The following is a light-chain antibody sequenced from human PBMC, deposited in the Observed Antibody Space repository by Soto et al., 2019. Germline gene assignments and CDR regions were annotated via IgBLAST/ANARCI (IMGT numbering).Light chain of an antibody. CDR3: QQYDTLPIT. CDR1: QTISSC. CDR2: KAS. Sequence: DSQMTQYPSTQSGSVGDRVTISSRASQTISSCLAWYQQKPGKAPKLLIYKASTLKSGVPSRFSGSGSGTDFTLTISSLQPEDIATYYCQQYDTLPITFGQGTRLEIK. V-gene: IGKV1-5*03. J-gene: IGKJ5*01.